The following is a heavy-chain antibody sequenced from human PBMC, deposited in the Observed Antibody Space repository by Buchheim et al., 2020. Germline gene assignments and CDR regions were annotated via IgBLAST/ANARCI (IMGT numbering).Heavy chain of an antibody. CDR3: ARALLDYCSGGSCYLNYYYYGMDV. CDR2: IKQDGSEK. Sequence: VQLVESGGGVVQPGRSLRLSCAASGFTFSSYGMHWVRQAPGKGLEWVANIKQDGSEKYYVDSVKGRFTISRDNAKNSLYLQMNSLRAEDTAVYYCARALLDYCSGGSCYLNYYYYGMDVWGQGTT. V-gene: IGHV3-7*01. J-gene: IGHJ6*02. CDR1: GFTFSSYG. D-gene: IGHD2-15*01.